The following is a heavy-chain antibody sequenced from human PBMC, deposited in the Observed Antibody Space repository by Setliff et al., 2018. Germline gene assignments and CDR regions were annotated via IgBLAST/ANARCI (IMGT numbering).Heavy chain of an antibody. D-gene: IGHD5-18*01. V-gene: IGHV4-38-2*02. CDR3: ARDGYGDDWNTFVDVYYYYMDV. Sequence: PSATLSLTCAVSGYSINSGYYWGWIRQSPGKGLEWIGSIYRDGNTYYNPSLRSRVTISVDTSKNQFSLNLSSVTAADTAVYYCARDGYGDDWNTFVDVYYYYMDVWGKGTTVTVSS. CDR2: IYRDGNT. CDR1: GYSINSGYY. J-gene: IGHJ6*03.